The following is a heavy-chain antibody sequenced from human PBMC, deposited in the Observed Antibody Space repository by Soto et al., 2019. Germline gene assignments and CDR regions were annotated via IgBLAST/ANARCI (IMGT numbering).Heavy chain of an antibody. CDR2: IYYSGST. D-gene: IGHD6-19*01. Sequence: SETLSLTCTVSGGSISSGGYYWSWIRQHPGKGLEWIGYIYYSGSTYYNPSLKSRVTISVDTSKNQFSLKLSSVTAADTAVYYCARGSYSSGPPYVDYWGQGTLVTVSS. CDR3: ARGSYSSGPPYVDY. V-gene: IGHV4-31*03. J-gene: IGHJ4*02. CDR1: GGSISSGGYY.